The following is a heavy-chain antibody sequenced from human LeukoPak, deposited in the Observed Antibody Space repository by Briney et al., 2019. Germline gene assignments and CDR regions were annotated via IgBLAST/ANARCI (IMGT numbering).Heavy chain of an antibody. D-gene: IGHD3-22*01. CDR1: GYTFTSYD. J-gene: IGHJ4*02. V-gene: IGHV1-8*01. CDR3: ARALPLIDFYDSSASISPRPAYDY. CDR2: MNPNSGKT. Sequence: GASVKVSCKASGYTFTSYDTNWVRQATGQGLEWMGWMNPNSGKTGNAQKFQGRVTMTRNTSISTAYMELSSLRSEDTAVYYCARALPLIDFYDSSASISPRPAYDYWGQGTLVTVSS.